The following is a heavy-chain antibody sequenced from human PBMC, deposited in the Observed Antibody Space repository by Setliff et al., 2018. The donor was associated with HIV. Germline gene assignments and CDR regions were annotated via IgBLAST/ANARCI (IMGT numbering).Heavy chain of an antibody. CDR1: GGTFSTYA. D-gene: IGHD2-2*01. V-gene: IGHV1-69*10. Sequence: SVKVSCKASGGTFSTYAISWVRQAPGQGLEWMGGIVPIIDITNYAQKFAGRVTITADKATRTIYMDLSSLRSDDTAVYYCASHPGSSIEKPYFDTWAQGTLVTVSS. J-gene: IGHJ5*02. CDR2: IVPIIDIT. CDR3: ASHPGSSIEKPYFDT.